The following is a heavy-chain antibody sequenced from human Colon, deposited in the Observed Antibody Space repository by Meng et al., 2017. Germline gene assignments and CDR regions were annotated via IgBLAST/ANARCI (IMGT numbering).Heavy chain of an antibody. CDR1: GGSISTSGYY. V-gene: IGHV4-39*01. Sequence: QPQLQESGPGLVKPSEALSLTCSVSGGSISTSGYYWGWIRQPPGKGLEWIGSIGHSGITYYTPSLKSRVTVSIDTSKSQFSLKLTSVTAADTAVYYCSRRINTAGGWFDSWGQGTLVTVSS. CDR2: IGHSGIT. J-gene: IGHJ5*01. CDR3: SRRINTAGGWFDS. D-gene: IGHD5-18*01.